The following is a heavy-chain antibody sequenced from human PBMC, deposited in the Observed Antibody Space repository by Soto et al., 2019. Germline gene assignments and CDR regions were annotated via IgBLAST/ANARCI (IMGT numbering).Heavy chain of an antibody. CDR2: IIPITATA. J-gene: IGHJ6*02. CDR1: GGTFGSYA. CDR3: ARSQGSSTSLEIYYYYDYGMDV. Sequence: QVQLVQSGAEVKKPGSSVKVSCKASGGTFGSYAISWVRQAPGQGLEWMGGIIPITATANYAQKLQGRVTITADESTSTASMQLSSLRTEDTAVYYCARSQGSSTSLEIYYYYDYGMDVWGQGTTVTVSS. V-gene: IGHV1-69*01. D-gene: IGHD2-2*01.